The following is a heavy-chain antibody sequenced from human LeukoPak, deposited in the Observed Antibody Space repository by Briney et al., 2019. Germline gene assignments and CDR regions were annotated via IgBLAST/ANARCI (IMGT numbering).Heavy chain of an antibody. J-gene: IGHJ3*02. D-gene: IGHD6-19*01. CDR2: IYYSGST. Sequence: SETLSLTCTVSGGSISSYYWSWIRQPPGKGLEWIGYIYYSGSTNYNPSLKSRVTISVDTSKNQFSLKLSSVTAADTAVYYCARLPYSSGWNLGPFDIWGQGTMVTVSS. V-gene: IGHV4-59*08. CDR3: ARLPYSSGWNLGPFDI. CDR1: GGSISSYY.